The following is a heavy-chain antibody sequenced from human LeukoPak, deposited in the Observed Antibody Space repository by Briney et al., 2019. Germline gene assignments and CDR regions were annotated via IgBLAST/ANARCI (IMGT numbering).Heavy chain of an antibody. CDR3: ARPRLYSSGWYHFDY. CDR1: GFTFSSYS. CDR2: ISSSSSYI. V-gene: IGHV3-21*01. J-gene: IGHJ4*02. Sequence: GGSLRLSCAASGFTFSSYSMNWVRQAPGKGLEWVSSISSSSSYIYYADSVKGRFTISRDNAKNSLYLQTNSLRAEDTAVYYCARPRLYSSGWYHFDYWGQGTLVTVSS. D-gene: IGHD6-19*01.